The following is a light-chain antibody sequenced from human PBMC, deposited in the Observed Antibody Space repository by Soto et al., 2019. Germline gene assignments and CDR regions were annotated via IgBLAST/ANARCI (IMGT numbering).Light chain of an antibody. Sequence: EIVLTQSPATLSLSPGERATLSCRASQSVTSNLAWYQQKVGQAPRLLIYEASNRVTGIPARFSGSGSGTDFTLTISSLEPEDFAVYYCQQRSNWPLTFGGGTKVEIK. CDR2: EAS. CDR3: QQRSNWPLT. V-gene: IGKV3-11*01. J-gene: IGKJ4*01. CDR1: QSVTSN.